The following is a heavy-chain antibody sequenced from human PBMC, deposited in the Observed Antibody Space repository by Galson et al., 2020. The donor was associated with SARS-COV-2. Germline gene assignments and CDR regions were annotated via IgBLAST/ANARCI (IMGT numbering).Heavy chain of an antibody. CDR3: AKAHCSSTSCALDY. Sequence: GGSLRISCAASGFTFSSYAMSWVRQAPGKGLEWVSAISGSGGSTYYADSVKGRFTISRDNSKNTLYLQMNSLRAEDTAVYYCAKAHCSSTSCALDYWGQGTLVTVSS. V-gene: IGHV3-23*01. D-gene: IGHD2-2*01. J-gene: IGHJ4*02. CDR2: ISGSGGST. CDR1: GFTFSSYA.